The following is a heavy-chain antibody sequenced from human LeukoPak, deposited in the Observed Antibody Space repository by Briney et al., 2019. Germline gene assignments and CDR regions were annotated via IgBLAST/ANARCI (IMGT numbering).Heavy chain of an antibody. D-gene: IGHD1-26*01. CDR1: GFTFSSYA. CDR2: ISYDGSNK. J-gene: IGHJ4*02. CDR3: ARDALSGSYLDY. V-gene: IGHV3-30-3*01. Sequence: GRSLRLSCAASGFTFSSYAMHWVRQAPGKGLEWVAVISYDGSNKYYADSVKGRFTIYRDNSENTLYLQMNSLRAEDTAVYYCARDALSGSYLDYWGQGTLVTVSS.